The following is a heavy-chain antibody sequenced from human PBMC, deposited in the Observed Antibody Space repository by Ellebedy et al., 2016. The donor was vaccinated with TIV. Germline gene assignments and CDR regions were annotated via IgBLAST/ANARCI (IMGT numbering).Heavy chain of an antibody. Sequence: PGGSLRLSCAASGFTFSNSWMHWVRQAPGKGLVWVSRINIDGSTTSYADSVKGRFTISRDNARNTLYLQMNSLRAEDTAVYYCARGNYYGMDVWGQGTTVTVSS. V-gene: IGHV3-74*01. CDR2: INIDGSTT. J-gene: IGHJ6*02. CDR3: ARGNYYGMDV. CDR1: GFTFSNSW.